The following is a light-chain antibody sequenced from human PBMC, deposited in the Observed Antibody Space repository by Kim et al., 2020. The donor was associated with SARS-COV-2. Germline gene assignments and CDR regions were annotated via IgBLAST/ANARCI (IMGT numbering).Light chain of an antibody. CDR3: SSYTSSSTSLYV. J-gene: IGLJ1*01. V-gene: IGLV2-14*04. Sequence: SITISCTGTRSDVGGYNYVSWYQQHPGKAPKLMIYDVSKRPSGVSNRFSGSKSGNTASLTISGLQAEDEADYYCSSYTSSSTSLYVFGTGTKVTVL. CDR1: RSDVGGYNY. CDR2: DVS.